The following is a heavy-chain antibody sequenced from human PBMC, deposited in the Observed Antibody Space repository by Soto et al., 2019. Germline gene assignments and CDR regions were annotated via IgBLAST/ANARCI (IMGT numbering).Heavy chain of an antibody. D-gene: IGHD3-3*01. CDR2: LYSGGAT. V-gene: IGHV3-53*01. CDR1: GFSVSTNF. CDR3: ARDLWRSTVYYYGMDV. J-gene: IGHJ6*01. Sequence: PGGSLRLSCVASGFSVSTNFMSWVRQAPGKGLEWVSVLYSGGATYYADSVKGRFTISRDNSKNTLYLLMNNLRADDTAVYYCARDLWRSTVYYYGMDVWGQGTTVTVSS.